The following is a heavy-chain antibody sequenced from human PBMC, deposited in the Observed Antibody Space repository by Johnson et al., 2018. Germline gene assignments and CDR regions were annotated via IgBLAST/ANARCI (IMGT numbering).Heavy chain of an antibody. CDR2: ISSSSSTI. D-gene: IGHD6-13*01. V-gene: IGHV3-48*01. CDR3: ASDASIAAAATGAFDI. Sequence: VQLVQSGGGLVQPGGSLRLSCAASGFTFSTYSMNWVRQAPGKGLDWVSYISSSSSTIYYADSVKGRFTISRDNAKNSLYLQMNSLRAEDTAVYYCASDASIAAAATGAFDIWGQGTMVTVSS. CDR1: GFTFSTYS. J-gene: IGHJ3*02.